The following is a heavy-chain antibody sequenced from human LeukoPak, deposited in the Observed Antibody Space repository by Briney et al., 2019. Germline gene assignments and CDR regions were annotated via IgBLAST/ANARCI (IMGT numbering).Heavy chain of an antibody. J-gene: IGHJ6*03. CDR2: IYTSGST. Sequence: PSETLSLTCTVSGGSISSYYWSWIRQPAGKGREWIGRIYTSGSTNYNPSLKSRVTMSVDTSKNQFSLKLSSVTAADTAVYYCARDRSSTLLHYYMDVWGKGTTVTVSS. V-gene: IGHV4-4*07. CDR3: ARDRSSTLLHYYMDV. D-gene: IGHD2-2*01. CDR1: GGSISSYY.